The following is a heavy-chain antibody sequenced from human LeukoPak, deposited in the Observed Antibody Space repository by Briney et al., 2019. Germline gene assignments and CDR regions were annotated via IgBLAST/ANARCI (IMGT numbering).Heavy chain of an antibody. CDR2: IYYSGST. D-gene: IGHD3-22*01. CDR3: PRTDYYDSSGYYADAFDI. V-gene: IGHV4-59*01. J-gene: IGHJ3*02. Sequence: SETLSLTCTVSGDSICRYYWRWSRQPPRKGLEWNGDIYYSGSTNYNPSLKSRVSLSLDTSKNQFSLKLSAVTAADPTVYFCPRTDYYDSSGYYADAFDIWGQGTMVTVSS. CDR1: GDSICRYY.